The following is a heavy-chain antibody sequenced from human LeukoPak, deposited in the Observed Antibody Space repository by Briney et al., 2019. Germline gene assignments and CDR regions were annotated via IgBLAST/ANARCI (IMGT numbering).Heavy chain of an antibody. D-gene: IGHD3-22*01. V-gene: IGHV3-33*06. CDR1: GFTFSSYG. Sequence: GRSLRLSCAASGFTFSSYGMHWVRQAPGKGLKWVAVIWYDGSNKYYADSVQGRFTITRDTSKNTAYLQMSSLRAEDTAVYYCAKDLSFAYYDSSGPLFQHWGQGTLVSVSS. J-gene: IGHJ1*01. CDR3: AKDLSFAYYDSSGPLFQH. CDR2: IWYDGSNK.